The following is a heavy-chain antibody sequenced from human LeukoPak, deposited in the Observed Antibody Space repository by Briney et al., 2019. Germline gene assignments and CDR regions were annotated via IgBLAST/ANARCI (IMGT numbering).Heavy chain of an antibody. D-gene: IGHD3-10*01. CDR2: IIPILGIA. Sequence: RASVKVSCKASGGTFSSYTISWVRQAPGQGLEWMGRIIPILGIANYAQKFQGRVTITADKSTSTAYMELSSLRSEDTAVYYCATTVWFGELAFDYWGQGTLVTVSS. CDR1: GGTFSSYT. J-gene: IGHJ4*02. CDR3: ATTVWFGELAFDY. V-gene: IGHV1-69*02.